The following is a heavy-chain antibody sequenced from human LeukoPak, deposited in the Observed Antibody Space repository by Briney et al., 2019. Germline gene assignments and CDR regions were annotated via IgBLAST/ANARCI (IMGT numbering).Heavy chain of an antibody. V-gene: IGHV1-69*05. Sequence: VASVKVSCQASGGTFSNYAINWVRQPPGQGLDWMGGIIPIFGSSHYAQRFQGRVTITTDESTSTAYIELSSLRSEDTAVYYCARSPRLPDNYYFYYYMEVWGQGTTVTVSS. CDR1: GGTFSNYA. J-gene: IGHJ6*03. CDR2: IIPIFGSS. CDR3: ARSPRLPDNYYFYYYMEV. D-gene: IGHD4-11*01.